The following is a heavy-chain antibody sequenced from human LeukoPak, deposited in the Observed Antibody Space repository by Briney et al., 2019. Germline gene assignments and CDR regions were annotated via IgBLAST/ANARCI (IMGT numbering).Heavy chain of an antibody. D-gene: IGHD1-26*01. Sequence: GGSLRLSCTASGSTFSKNDMHWVRQAPGKGLEWVAVLSYDGRNTYYAESVKGRFTISRDNTKNTLYLQLNSLRPEDTAMYYCAKEVGVTRVEPYWGQGTLVTVSS. CDR3: AKEVGVTRVEPY. V-gene: IGHV3-30*18. CDR1: GSTFSKND. CDR2: LSYDGRNT. J-gene: IGHJ4*02.